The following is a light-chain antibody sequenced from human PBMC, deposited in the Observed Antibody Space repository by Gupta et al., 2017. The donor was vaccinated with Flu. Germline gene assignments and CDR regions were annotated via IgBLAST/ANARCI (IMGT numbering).Light chain of an antibody. CDR1: TGAVTSAYY. CDR3: LLYHGDTGV. J-gene: IGLJ3*02. CDR2: NTD. Sequence: QTVVTQEPSLTVSPGGTVTLTCASSTGAVTSAYYPNWFQQKPGQPPRVLIYNTDNKHSWTPARFSGSLLGDKAALTLSGAQPEDEADYYCLLYHGDTGVFGGGTKLTVL. V-gene: IGLV7-43*01.